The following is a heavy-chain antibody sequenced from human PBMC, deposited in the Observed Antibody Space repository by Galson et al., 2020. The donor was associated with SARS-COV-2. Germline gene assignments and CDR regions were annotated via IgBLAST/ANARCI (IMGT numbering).Heavy chain of an antibody. CDR1: GFSLTTSGMC. CDR3: ARIDSSGCRGNY. Sequence: ESGPTLVKPTQTLTLTCTFSGFSLTTSGMCVNWIRQPPGKALEWLARTDWDDDKYYSTSLKTRLTISKDTSKNKVVLTMTNMDPVDTATYYCARIDSSGCRGNYWGQGTLVTVSS. D-gene: IGHD6-19*01. CDR2: TDWDDDK. V-gene: IGHV2-70*11. J-gene: IGHJ4*02.